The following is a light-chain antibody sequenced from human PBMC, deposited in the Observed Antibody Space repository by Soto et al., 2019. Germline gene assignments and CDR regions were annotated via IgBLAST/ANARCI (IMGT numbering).Light chain of an antibody. CDR1: QDISIY. Sequence: IQLTQSPSSLSASIGDRVTITCRASQDISIYLAWYQQKSGEAPRLLIYGASTLQSGVPSRFSGSRSGTDFSLTSRDLQPEDFATYYCQQLHSFVLTFGGGTKVEMK. V-gene: IGKV1-9*01. CDR2: GAS. J-gene: IGKJ4*01. CDR3: QQLHSFVLT.